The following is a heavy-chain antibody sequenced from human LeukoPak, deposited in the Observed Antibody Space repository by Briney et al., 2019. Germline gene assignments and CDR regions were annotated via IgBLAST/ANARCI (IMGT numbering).Heavy chain of an antibody. CDR2: ISYDGSNK. V-gene: IGHV3-30*04. CDR1: GFTFSSYA. J-gene: IGHJ4*02. CDR3: ARDSRYCSSTSCQSYYFDY. Sequence: GGSLRLSCAASGFTFSSYAMHWVRQAPGKGLGWVAVISYDGSNKYYADSVKGRFTISRDNSKNTLYLQMNSLRAEDTAVYYCARDSRYCSSTSCQSYYFDYWGQGTLVTVSS. D-gene: IGHD2-2*01.